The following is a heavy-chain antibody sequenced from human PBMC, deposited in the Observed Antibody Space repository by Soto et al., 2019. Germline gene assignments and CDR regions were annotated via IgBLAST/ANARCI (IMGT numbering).Heavy chain of an antibody. D-gene: IGHD6-13*01. CDR3: AIAAAGVWFDP. CDR2: ISAYNGNT. CDR1: GYTFTSYG. J-gene: IGHJ5*02. Sequence: GASVKVSCKXSGYTFTSYGISWVRQAPGQGLEWMGWISAYNGNTNYAQKLQGRVTMTTDTSTSTAYMELRSLRSDDTAVYYCAIAAAGVWFDPWGQGTLVTVSS. V-gene: IGHV1-18*04.